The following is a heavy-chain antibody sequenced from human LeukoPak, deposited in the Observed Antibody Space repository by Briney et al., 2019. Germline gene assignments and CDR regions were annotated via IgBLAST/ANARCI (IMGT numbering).Heavy chain of an antibody. CDR2: INQDGSEK. CDR1: GFTFSSYW. CDR3: SRFVTVPGNPQDY. J-gene: IGHJ4*02. V-gene: IGHV3-7*01. Sequence: PGGSLRLSCAASGFTFSSYWMSWVRLAPGEGLEWVVNINQDGSEKYYVDSVKGRFTISRDNAKNSLYLQMNSLRAEDTAVYYCSRFVTVPGNPQDYWGQGTLVTVSS. D-gene: IGHD2/OR15-2a*01.